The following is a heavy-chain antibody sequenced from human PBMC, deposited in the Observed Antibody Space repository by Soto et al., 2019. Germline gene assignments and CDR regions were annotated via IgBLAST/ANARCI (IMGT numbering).Heavy chain of an antibody. J-gene: IGHJ6*02. CDR2: INPNSGGT. CDR1: GYTFTGYY. V-gene: IGHV1-2*04. Sequence: ASVKVSCKASGYTFTGYYMHWVRQAPGQGLEWMGWINPNSGGTNYAQKFQGWVTMTRDASISTAYMELSRLRSDDTAVYYCARAGITIFGVVDHGMDVWGQGTTVTVSS. D-gene: IGHD3-3*01. CDR3: ARAGITIFGVVDHGMDV.